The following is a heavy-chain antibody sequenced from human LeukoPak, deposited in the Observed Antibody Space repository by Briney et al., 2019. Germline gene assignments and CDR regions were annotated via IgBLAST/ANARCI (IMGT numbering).Heavy chain of an antibody. CDR2: ISSRSNYI. J-gene: IGHJ6*02. CDR1: GFTLSTYS. D-gene: IGHD2-2*01. CDR3: ARGPTIVVVPAAINV. V-gene: IGHV3-21*01. Sequence: SGGSLRLSCAASGFTLSTYSMNWVRQAPGKGLEWVSCISSRSNYIQYADSVKGRFTISRDNAKNSLYLQMNSLRAGDTAVYYCARGPTIVVVPAAINVWGQGTTVTVSS.